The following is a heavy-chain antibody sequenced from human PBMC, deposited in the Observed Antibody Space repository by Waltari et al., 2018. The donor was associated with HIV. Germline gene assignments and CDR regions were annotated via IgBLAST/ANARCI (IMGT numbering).Heavy chain of an antibody. J-gene: IGHJ3*01. Sequence: ESGGGRVQPGGTLKLSCSGSGFTFRTSSLTWIRRAPGRGLEWISSVNDNSEFVYYADSVKGRFSVSRDNAKNSLSLLMSGLRDEDTGIYYCAAVPCGEDCRDGFDVWGQGTIVVVSS. CDR3: AAVPCGEDCRDGFDV. CDR2: VNDNSEFV. V-gene: IGHV3-21*01. D-gene: IGHD2-15*01. CDR1: GFTFRTSS.